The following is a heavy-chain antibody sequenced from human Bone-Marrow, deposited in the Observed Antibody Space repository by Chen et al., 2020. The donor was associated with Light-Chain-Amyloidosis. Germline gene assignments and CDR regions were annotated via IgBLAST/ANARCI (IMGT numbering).Heavy chain of an antibody. D-gene: IGHD3-22*01. CDR3: ARGTMTSVDWSYYCDF. Sequence: QVQLQESGPGLVKPSQTLSLTCPVSGDTISSGPHYWTWIRQHPGRGLEWIGYIYYGGNSRYNPSLMSRVTISLDTSKNQFSLNLSSVTAADTAVYYCARGTMTSVDWSYYCDFWGQGTLVTVSS. J-gene: IGHJ4*02. V-gene: IGHV4-31*03. CDR1: GDTISSGPHY. CDR2: IYYGGNS.